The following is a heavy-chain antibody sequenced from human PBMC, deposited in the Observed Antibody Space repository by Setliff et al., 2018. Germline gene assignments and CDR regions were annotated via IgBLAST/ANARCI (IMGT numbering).Heavy chain of an antibody. CDR1: GGTFSSNG. Sequence: GASVKVSCKPSGGTFSSNGFSWVRQAPGQRLEWMGWINAGNGNTKYSQEFQGRVTITADESTSTAYMELSSLRSEDTAVYYCATTYYYDGSGYYPYWGQGTLVTVSS. CDR2: INAGNGNT. CDR3: ATTYYYDGSGYYPY. V-gene: IGHV1-3*03. D-gene: IGHD3-22*01. J-gene: IGHJ4*02.